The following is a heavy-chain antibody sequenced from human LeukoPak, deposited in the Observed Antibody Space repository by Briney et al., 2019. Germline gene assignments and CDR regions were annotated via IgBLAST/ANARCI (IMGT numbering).Heavy chain of an antibody. CDR2: ISSNGGST. Sequence: QTGGSLRLSCAASGFTFSSYAMHWVRQAPGKGAEYVSAISSNGGSTYYANSVKGRFTISRDNSKNTLYLQMGSLRAEDMAVYYCARGDFSAFGIWGQGTMVTVSS. J-gene: IGHJ3*02. V-gene: IGHV3-64*01. CDR3: ARGDFSAFGI. CDR1: GFTFSSYA. D-gene: IGHD3-3*01.